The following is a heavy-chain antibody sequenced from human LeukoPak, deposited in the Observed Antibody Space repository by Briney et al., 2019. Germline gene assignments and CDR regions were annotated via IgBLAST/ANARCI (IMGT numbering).Heavy chain of an antibody. V-gene: IGHV3-21*01. CDR1: GFTFSSYS. J-gene: IGHJ3*02. Sequence: PGGSLRLSCAASGFTFSSYSMNWVRQAPGKGLEWVSSISSSSSYIYYADSVKGRFTISRDNAKNSLYLQINSLRAEDTAVYYCARAPVLGGYSYGYLVDAFDIWGQGTMVTVSS. D-gene: IGHD5-18*01. CDR3: ARAPVLGGYSYGYLVDAFDI. CDR2: ISSSSSYI.